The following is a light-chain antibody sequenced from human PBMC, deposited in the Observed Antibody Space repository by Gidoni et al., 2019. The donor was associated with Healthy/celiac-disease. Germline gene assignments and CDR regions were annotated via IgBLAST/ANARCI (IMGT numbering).Light chain of an antibody. CDR2: KDS. CDR1: ALPKQY. CDR3: QSADSSGTYVV. Sequence: GQTARITCSGDALPKQYAYWYQQKPGQAPVLVIYKDSERPSGIPERFSGSSSGTTVTLTISGVQAEDEADYYCQSADSSGTYVVFGGGTKLTVL. V-gene: IGLV3-25*03. J-gene: IGLJ3*02.